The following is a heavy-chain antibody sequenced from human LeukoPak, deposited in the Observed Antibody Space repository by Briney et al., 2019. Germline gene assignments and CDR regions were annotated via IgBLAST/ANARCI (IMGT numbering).Heavy chain of an antibody. D-gene: IGHD3-10*01. CDR2: ISGSGDTT. CDR3: ANYYYGSGSYSYYYGMDV. Sequence: GGSLRLSCAASGFTFSGNAMSWVRQAPGKGLEWVSAISGSGDTTYYADSVKGRFTISRDNSKNTLYLQMNSLRAEDTAVYYCANYYYGSGSYSYYYGMDVWGKGTTVTVSS. CDR1: GFTFSGNA. J-gene: IGHJ6*04. V-gene: IGHV3-23*01.